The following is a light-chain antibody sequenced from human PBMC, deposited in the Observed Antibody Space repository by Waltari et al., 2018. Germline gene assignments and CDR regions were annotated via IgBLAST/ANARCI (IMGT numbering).Light chain of an antibody. J-gene: IGKJ1*01. V-gene: IGKV1-5*03. CDR1: QSISSW. CDR2: KAS. CDR3: HQYKIWPEA. Sequence: DIQMTQSPSTLSASVGDRVTITCRASQSISSWLAWYQQKPGKAPKLLIYKASSLESGVPSRFSGSGSGTEFTLTISSLQPDDFAVYYCHQYKIWPEAFGQGTKVEIK.